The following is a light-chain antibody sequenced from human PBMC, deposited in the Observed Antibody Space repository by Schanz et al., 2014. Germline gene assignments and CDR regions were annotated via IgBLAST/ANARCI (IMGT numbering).Light chain of an antibody. J-gene: IGLJ3*02. CDR2: DVN. CDR1: NSDVGGYNH. V-gene: IGLV2-14*01. Sequence: QSALTQPASVSGSPGQSITISCTGTNSDVGGYNHVSWYQQYPGKAPKLMIYDVNNRPSGVSNRFSGSKSGNTASLTISGLQAEDEADYYCSSYTSSSTRVFGGGTKLTVL. CDR3: SSYTSSSTRV.